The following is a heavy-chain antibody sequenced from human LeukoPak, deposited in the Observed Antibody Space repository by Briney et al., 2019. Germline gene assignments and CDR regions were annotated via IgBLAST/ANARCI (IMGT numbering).Heavy chain of an antibody. CDR2: VYPGGST. D-gene: IGHD3-16*01. CDR3: ARASRWGRYFDY. V-gene: IGHV3-53*01. J-gene: IGHJ4*02. Sequence: PGGSLRLSCAASGFTVSSNYMTWVRQAPGKGLEWVSIVYPGGSTYYADSVKGRFTISRDNSKNTLYLQMNSLRAEDTAVYYSARASRWGRYFDYWGQGTLVTVSS. CDR1: GFTVSSNY.